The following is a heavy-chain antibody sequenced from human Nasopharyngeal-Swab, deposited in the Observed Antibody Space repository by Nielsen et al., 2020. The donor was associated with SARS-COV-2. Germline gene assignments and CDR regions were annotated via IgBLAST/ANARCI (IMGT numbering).Heavy chain of an antibody. CDR2: VYPGDSDI. J-gene: IGHJ3*02. D-gene: IGHD6-19*01. CDR1: GYSFSRHW. V-gene: IGHV5-51*01. Sequence: GESLKISCQASGYSFSRHWITWVRQKPGKGLEWMGSVYPGDSDIKYSPSFRGQVTISADKSIRSASLQWTSLQASDTAMYYCVLSATASSDWYGYRSAFDIWGQGTMVTVSS. CDR3: VLSATASSDWYGYRSAFDI.